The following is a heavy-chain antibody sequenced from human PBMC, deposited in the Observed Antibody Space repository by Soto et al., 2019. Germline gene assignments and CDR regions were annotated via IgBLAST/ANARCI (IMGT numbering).Heavy chain of an antibody. CDR2: INHNGST. J-gene: IGHJ5*02. D-gene: IGHD2-15*01. Sequence: PSETLSLTCAVYGGSFSGYYWSWIRQPPGKGLEWIGEINHNGSTNYNPSLKSRVTISVDTSKNQFSLKLSSVTAADTAVYYCARGRGYCSGGSCESVPYWFDPWGQGTLVTVSS. CDR1: GGSFSGYY. CDR3: ARGRGYCSGGSCESVPYWFDP. V-gene: IGHV4-34*01.